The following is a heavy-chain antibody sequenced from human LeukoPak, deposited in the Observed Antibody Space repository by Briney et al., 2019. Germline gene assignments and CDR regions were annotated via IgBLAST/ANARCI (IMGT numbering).Heavy chain of an antibody. D-gene: IGHD4-17*01. CDR1: GGSISSSNW. J-gene: IGHJ4*02. CDR2: IYHSGST. V-gene: IGHV4-4*02. CDR3: ASWFYGDYVYYFDY. Sequence: SETLSLTCAVSGGSISSSNWWSWVRQPPGKGLEWIGEIYHSGSTNYNPSLKSRVTISVDKSKNQFSLKLSSVTAADTAVYYCASWFYGDYVYYFDYWGQGTLVTVSS.